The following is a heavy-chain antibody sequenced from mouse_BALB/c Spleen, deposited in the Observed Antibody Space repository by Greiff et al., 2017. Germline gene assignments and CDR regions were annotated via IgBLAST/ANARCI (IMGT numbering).Heavy chain of an antibody. CDR1: GYTFTDYW. V-gene: IGHV1-69*01. D-gene: IGHD1-1*01. J-gene: IGHJ1*01. CDR2: IDTSDSYT. Sequence: VQLQQPGAELVMPGASVKMSCKASGYTFTDYWMHWVKQRPGQGLEWIGAIDTSDSYTSYNQKFKGKATLTVDESSSTAYMQLSSLTSEDSAVYYCARYTTVVATSYWYFDVWGAGTTVTVSS. CDR3: ARYTTVVATSYWYFDV.